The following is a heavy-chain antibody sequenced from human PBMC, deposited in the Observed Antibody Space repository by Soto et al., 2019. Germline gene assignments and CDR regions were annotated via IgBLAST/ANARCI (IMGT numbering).Heavy chain of an antibody. CDR3: ARESEDLTSSFDY. CDR1: GFTFTMYS. Sequence: PGGSLRLFCAASGFTFTMYSMNWVRHAPGKGLEWVSSISSTTNYIYYGDSMKGRFTISRDNAKNSLYLEMNSLRAEDTAVYYCARESEDLTSSFDYWGQGTLVTVSS. J-gene: IGHJ4*02. V-gene: IGHV3-21*06. CDR2: ISSTTNYI.